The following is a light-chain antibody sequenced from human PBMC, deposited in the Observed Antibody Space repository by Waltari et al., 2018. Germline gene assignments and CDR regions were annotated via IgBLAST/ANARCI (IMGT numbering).Light chain of an antibody. V-gene: IGLV1-51*02. J-gene: IGLJ7*01. CDR2: ENT. CDR3: GTWDSSLSGAV. Sequence: QSVLTQPPSVSAAPGQRVTLSCPGGSSNLGNTYVSWYRQFPGTAPKPLIYENTERPSGIPGRFSGSKSGTSATLDITGLQAGDEADYYCGTWDSSLSGAVFGGGTHLTVL. CDR1: SSNLGNTY.